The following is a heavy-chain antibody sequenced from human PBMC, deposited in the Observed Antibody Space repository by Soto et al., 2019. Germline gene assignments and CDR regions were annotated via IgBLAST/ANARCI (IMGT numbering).Heavy chain of an antibody. CDR3: AKDAPPRRYYDSSGYYTKDY. D-gene: IGHD3-22*01. J-gene: IGHJ4*02. V-gene: IGHV3-30*18. CDR1: GFTYSSYG. CDR2: ISYDGSNK. Sequence: GGSLRLSCAASGFTYSSYGMHWVRQAPGKGLEWVAVISYDGSNKYYADSVKGRFTISRDNSKNTLYLQMNSLRAEDTAVYYCAKDAPPRRYYDSSGYYTKDYWGLGTLVTVSS.